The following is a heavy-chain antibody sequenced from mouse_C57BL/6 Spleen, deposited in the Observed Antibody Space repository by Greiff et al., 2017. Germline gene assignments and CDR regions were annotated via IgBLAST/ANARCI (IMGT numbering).Heavy chain of an antibody. CDR1: GFNIKVYY. D-gene: IGHD1-1*01. Sequence: VQLQQSGAELVKPGASVKLSCTASGFNIKVYYMHWVKQRTEQGLEWIGRIDPEDGETKYAPKFQGKATITADTSSNTAYLQLSSLTSEDTAVYYCARYCYGVFAYWGQGTLVTVSA. CDR2: IDPEDGET. V-gene: IGHV14-2*01. J-gene: IGHJ3*01. CDR3: ARYCYGVFAY.